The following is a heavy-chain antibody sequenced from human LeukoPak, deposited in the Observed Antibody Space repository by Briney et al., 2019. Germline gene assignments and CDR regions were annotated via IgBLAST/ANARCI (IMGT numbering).Heavy chain of an antibody. V-gene: IGHV3-48*01. D-gene: IGHD3-10*01. J-gene: IGHJ4*02. Sequence: PGGSLRLSCAASGFTFSSYSMNWVRQAPGQGLEWVSYITSDSTTMFYADSVKGRFTASRDNAENSLYLQMNSLRAEDTAIYYCAKDGSTSGLQRHFHSWGQGTLVSVSS. CDR1: GFTFSSYS. CDR2: ITSDSTTM. CDR3: AKDGSTSGLQRHFHS.